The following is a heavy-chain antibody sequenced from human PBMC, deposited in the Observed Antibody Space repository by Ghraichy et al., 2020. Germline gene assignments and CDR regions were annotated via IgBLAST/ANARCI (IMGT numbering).Heavy chain of an antibody. D-gene: IGHD5-18*01. J-gene: IGHJ5*01. CDR1: GFSLSTSGMC. CDR2: IDWDDDK. Sequence: SGPTLVKPTQTLTLTCTFSGFSLSTSGMCVSWIRQPPGKALEWLALIDWDDDKYYSTSLRTRLTISRDTSKNQVVLTMTNMDPVDTGTFYCALITAQMPHKYTNNWNDFWGQGILVTVSS. CDR3: ALITAQMPHKYTNNWNDF. V-gene: IGHV2-70*01.